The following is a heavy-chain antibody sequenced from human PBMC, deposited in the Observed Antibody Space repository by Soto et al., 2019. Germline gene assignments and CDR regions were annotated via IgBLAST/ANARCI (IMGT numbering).Heavy chain of an antibody. Sequence: GGSLRLSCAASGFTFSSYGMHWVRQAPGKGLEWVAVISYDGSNKYYADSVKGRFTISRDNSKNTLYLQMNSLRAEDTAVYYCAKDRSYYDTMNAFDIWGQGTMVTVSS. CDR1: GFTFSSYG. J-gene: IGHJ3*02. CDR2: ISYDGSNK. CDR3: AKDRSYYDTMNAFDI. D-gene: IGHD3-22*01. V-gene: IGHV3-30*18.